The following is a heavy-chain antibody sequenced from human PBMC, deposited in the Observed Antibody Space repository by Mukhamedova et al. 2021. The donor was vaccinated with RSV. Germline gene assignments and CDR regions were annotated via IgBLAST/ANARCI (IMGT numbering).Heavy chain of an antibody. Sequence: GQGLEWMGWINAGNGNTKGSQQFPGRVIITTDTSASTAYMELTSVSSEDTAVYYCSRGSTYKVYFDYLGQGTLVTGSS. V-gene: IGHV1-3*01. CDR3: SRGSTYKVYFDY. CDR2: INAGNGNT. D-gene: IGHD2/OR15-2a*01. J-gene: IGHJ4*02.